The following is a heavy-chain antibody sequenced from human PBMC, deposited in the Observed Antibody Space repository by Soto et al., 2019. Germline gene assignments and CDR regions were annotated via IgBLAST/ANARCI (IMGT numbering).Heavy chain of an antibody. CDR3: ASIYCSGGSCYSDAFDI. J-gene: IGHJ3*02. CDR1: GFTFSSYS. Sequence: GGSLRLSCAASGFTFSSYSMNWVRQAPGKGLEWVSYISSSSSTIYYADSVKGRFTISRDNAKNSLYLQMNSLRAEDTAVYYCASIYCSGGSCYSDAFDIWGQGTMVTVSS. D-gene: IGHD2-15*01. V-gene: IGHV3-48*01. CDR2: ISSSSSTI.